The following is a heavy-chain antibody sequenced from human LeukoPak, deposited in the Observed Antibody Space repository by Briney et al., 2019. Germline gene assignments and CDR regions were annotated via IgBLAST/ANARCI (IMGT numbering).Heavy chain of an antibody. CDR3: ARTTLTGYSPTDY. CDR2: MNPNSGNT. D-gene: IGHD3-9*01. J-gene: IGHJ4*02. CDR1: GYTFTSYD. Sequence: ASVKVSCKASGYTFTSYDINWVRQATGQGLEWMGWMNPNSGNTGYAQKFQGRVTITADKSTSTAYMELSSLRSEDTAVYYCARTTLTGYSPTDYWGQGTLVTVSS. V-gene: IGHV1-8*01.